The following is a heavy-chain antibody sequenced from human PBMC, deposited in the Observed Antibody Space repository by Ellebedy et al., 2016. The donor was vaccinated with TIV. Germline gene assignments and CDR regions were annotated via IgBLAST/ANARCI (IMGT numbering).Heavy chain of an antibody. V-gene: IGHV3-21*04. CDR2: ISSSSSYK. CDR3: ATLGLVGALGDWFDP. CDR1: GFSFSNAW. J-gene: IGHJ5*02. Sequence: GESLKISCAASGFSFSNAWMNWVRQAPGKGLEWVSAISSSSSYKYYANSVKGRFTISRDNAENSLYLQMNSLRTEDTAIYYCATLGLVGALGDWFDPWGQGTLVTVSS. D-gene: IGHD1-26*01.